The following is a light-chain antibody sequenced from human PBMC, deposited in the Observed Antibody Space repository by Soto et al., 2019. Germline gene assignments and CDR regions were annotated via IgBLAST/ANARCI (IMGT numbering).Light chain of an antibody. CDR3: QQYIKWPIT. V-gene: IGKV3-15*01. CDR1: QSVSSSY. J-gene: IGKJ5*01. CDR2: DAS. Sequence: EIVLTQSPGTLSLSPGERATLSCGASQSVSSSYLAWYQQKPGQAPRLLISDASTRATGIPARFSGSGSGTEFTLTVSSLQSEDFAVYYCQQYIKWPITFGQGTRLEIK.